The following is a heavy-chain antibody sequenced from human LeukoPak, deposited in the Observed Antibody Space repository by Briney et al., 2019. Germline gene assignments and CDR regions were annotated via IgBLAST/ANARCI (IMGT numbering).Heavy chain of an antibody. CDR2: INPSGGST. CDR3: ARCGSYYDILTGYYRRLDYYYGMDV. CDR1: GYTFTSYY. V-gene: IGHV1-46*01. D-gene: IGHD3-9*01. J-gene: IGHJ6*02. Sequence: ASVKVSCKASGYTFTSYYMHWVRQAPGQGLEWMGIINPSGGSTSYAQKFQGRVTMTRGTSTSTVYMELSSLRSEDTAVYYCARCGSYYDILTGYYRRLDYYYGMDVWGQGTTVTVSS.